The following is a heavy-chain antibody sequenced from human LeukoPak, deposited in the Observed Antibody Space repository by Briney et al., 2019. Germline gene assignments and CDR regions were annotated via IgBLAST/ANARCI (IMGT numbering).Heavy chain of an antibody. J-gene: IGHJ4*02. CDR3: AKDRRLSAVGSFDN. V-gene: IGHV1-2*02. CDR1: GYTVTDSY. Sequence: ASVKVSCKASGYTVTDSYIHWVRQAPRQGLEWMGWINPTSGYTNYAPKFQGRVSVTMDTSISTAYMELTSLTPDDTAVYYCAKDRRLSAVGSFDNWGQGTLVTVSS. CDR2: INPTSGYT. D-gene: IGHD6-13*01.